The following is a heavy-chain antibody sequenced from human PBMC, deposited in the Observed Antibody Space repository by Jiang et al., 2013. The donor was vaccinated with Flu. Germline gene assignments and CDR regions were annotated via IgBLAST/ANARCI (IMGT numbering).Heavy chain of an antibody. V-gene: IGHV1-69*04. CDR1: GGTFSSYS. D-gene: IGHD4-11*01. J-gene: IGHJ4*02. Sequence: GAEVKKPGSSVKVSCKASGGTFSSYSISWVRQAPGQGLEWMGRIIPILGIANYAQKFQGRVTITADKSTSTAYMELRSLRSDDTAVYYCARDWDYRYTRGYWGQGTLVTVSS. CDR2: IIPILGIA. CDR3: ARDWDYRYTRGY.